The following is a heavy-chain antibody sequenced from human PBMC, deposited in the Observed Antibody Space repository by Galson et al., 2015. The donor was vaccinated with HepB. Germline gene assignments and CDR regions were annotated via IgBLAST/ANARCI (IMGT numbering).Heavy chain of an antibody. D-gene: IGHD6-19*01. CDR1: GFTFSTYT. Sequence: SLRLSCAASGFTFSTYTMNWVRQAPGKGLEWVSSITSSSSYIYFADSLKGRFTISRDNAKNSLYLQMNSLRAEDTAVYYCARAIAVAFDSYYGLDVWGQGTTVTVSS. J-gene: IGHJ6*02. V-gene: IGHV3-21*01. CDR2: ITSSSSYI. CDR3: ARAIAVAFDSYYGLDV.